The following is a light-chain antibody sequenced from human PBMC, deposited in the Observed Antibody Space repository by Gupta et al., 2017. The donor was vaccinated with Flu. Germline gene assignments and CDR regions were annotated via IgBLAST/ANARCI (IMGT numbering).Light chain of an antibody. J-gene: IGLJ3*02. CDR1: SSDVGGYEY. CDR2: EVS. CDR3: SSYAGSDNLL. V-gene: IGLV2-8*01. Sequence: SVAISCTGTSSDVGGYEYVSWYQQHPGKAPKLMIYEVSKRPSGVPDRFSGSKSGNTASLTXSXLQAEDXADYYCSSYAGSDNLLFGGGTKLTV.